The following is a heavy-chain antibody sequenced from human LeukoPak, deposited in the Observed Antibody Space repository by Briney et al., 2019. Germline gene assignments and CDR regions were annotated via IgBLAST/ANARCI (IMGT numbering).Heavy chain of an antibody. CDR3: ARGRPYSGYGYFDY. CDR1: GYTFTGYY. V-gene: IGHV1-2*02. D-gene: IGHD5-12*01. J-gene: IGHJ4*02. CDR2: INPNSGGT. Sequence: ASVKVSCKASGYTFTGYYMHWVRQAPGQGLEWMGWINPNSGGTNYAQKFQGRVTMTRDTSISTAYMELSRLRSDDTAVYYCARGRPYSGYGYFDYWGQGTLVTVSS.